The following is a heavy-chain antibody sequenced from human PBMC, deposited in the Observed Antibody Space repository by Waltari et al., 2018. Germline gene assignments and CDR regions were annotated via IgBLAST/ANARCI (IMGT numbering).Heavy chain of an antibody. Sequence: QVQLQESGPGLVKPSETLSLTCTVSGGSISSYYWSWIRQPAGKGREWIGRIYTSGSTNYNPSLKSRVTMSVDTSKNQFSLKLSSVTAADTAVYYCASSRIAAAGTEETDYWGQGTLVTVSS. J-gene: IGHJ4*02. CDR3: ASSRIAAAGTEETDY. D-gene: IGHD6-13*01. CDR2: IYTSGST. V-gene: IGHV4-4*07. CDR1: GGSISSYY.